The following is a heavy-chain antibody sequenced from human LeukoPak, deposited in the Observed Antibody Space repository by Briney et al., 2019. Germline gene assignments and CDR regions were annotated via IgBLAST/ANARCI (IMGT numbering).Heavy chain of an antibody. CDR1: RFTVSSNY. V-gene: IGHV3-53*05. CDR3: ARDLDCSGGSCYSY. CDR2: IYSGGST. Sequence: QPGGSLRLSCEASRFTVSSNYMSWVRQAPGKGLEWVSVIYSGGSTYYADSVKGRFTISRDNSKNTLYLQMNSLRAEDTAVYYCARDLDCSGGSCYSYWGQGTLVTVSS. J-gene: IGHJ4*02. D-gene: IGHD2-15*01.